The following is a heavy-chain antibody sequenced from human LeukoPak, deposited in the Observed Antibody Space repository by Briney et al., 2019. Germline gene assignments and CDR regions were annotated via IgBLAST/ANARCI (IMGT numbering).Heavy chain of an antibody. CDR2: IRYDGSNK. CDR1: GFTFSSYG. Sequence: PGGSLRLSCAASGFTFSSYGMHWVRQAPGKGLEWVAFIRYDGSNKYYVGSVKGRFTISRDNSKNTLYRQMNSLRAEDTAVYYCANGLGYCSSTSCYNYWGQGTLVTVSS. V-gene: IGHV3-30*02. CDR3: ANGLGYCSSTSCYNY. J-gene: IGHJ4*02. D-gene: IGHD2-2*01.